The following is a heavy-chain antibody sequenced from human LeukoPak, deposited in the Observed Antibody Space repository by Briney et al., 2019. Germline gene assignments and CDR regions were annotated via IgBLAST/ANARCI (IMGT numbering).Heavy chain of an antibody. CDR1: GYSFTSYW. CDR2: IYPGDSDT. Sequence: GESLKISCKGSGYSFTSYWIGWVRQMPGKGLEWMGIIYPGDSDTRYSPSFQGQVTISADKSISTAYLQWSGLKASDTAMYYCARHLYDFWSGYYWPFDYWGQGTLVTVSS. J-gene: IGHJ4*02. CDR3: ARHLYDFWSGYYWPFDY. V-gene: IGHV5-51*01. D-gene: IGHD3-3*01.